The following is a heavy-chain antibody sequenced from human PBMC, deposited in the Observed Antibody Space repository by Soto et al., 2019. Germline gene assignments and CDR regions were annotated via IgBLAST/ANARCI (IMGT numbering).Heavy chain of an antibody. V-gene: IGHV1-69*12. D-gene: IGHD5-12*01. J-gene: IGHJ6*02. Sequence: QVQLVQSGAEVKKPGSSVRVSCKASGGTFSSYAISWVRQAPGQGLEWMGGTIPIFDTADYAQKFQGRVTITADESTSTAYLELSSLRSDDTAVYYCATHPMAPITYYSGMDVWGQGTTVTVSS. CDR3: ATHPMAPITYYSGMDV. CDR1: GGTFSSYA. CDR2: TIPIFDTA.